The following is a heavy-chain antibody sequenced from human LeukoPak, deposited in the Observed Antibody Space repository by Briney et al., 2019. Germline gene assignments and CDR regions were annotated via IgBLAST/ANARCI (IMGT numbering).Heavy chain of an antibody. CDR3: ARDLFPYYYDSSGYAFDI. V-gene: IGHV1-18*01. J-gene: IGHJ3*02. Sequence: ASVKVSCKASGYTFTSYGISWVRQAPGQGLEWMGWISAYNGNTNLAQKLQGRVTMTTDTSTSTAYMELRSLRSDDTAVYYCARDLFPYYYDSSGYAFDIWGQGTMVTVSS. D-gene: IGHD3-22*01. CDR1: GYTFTSYG. CDR2: ISAYNGNT.